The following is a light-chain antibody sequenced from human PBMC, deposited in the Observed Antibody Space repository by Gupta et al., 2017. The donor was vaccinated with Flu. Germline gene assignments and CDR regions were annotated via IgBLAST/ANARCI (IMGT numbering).Light chain of an antibody. CDR3: QTYDSFSRYGV. J-gene: IGLJ3*02. CDR1: SASIATTD. Sequence: NFMLTQPHSVSESPGTTVPISCTRSSASIATTDVQWYPQRPSSSPTTVIYEDNQRPSTDPYLLSGSIDSSSNSASLTISELKTEEWAGCSCQTYDSFSRYGVFGAGTK. CDR2: EDN. V-gene: IGLV6-57*01.